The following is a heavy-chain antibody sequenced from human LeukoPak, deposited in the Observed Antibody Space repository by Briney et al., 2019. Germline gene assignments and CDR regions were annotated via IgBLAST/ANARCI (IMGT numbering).Heavy chain of an antibody. J-gene: IGHJ4*02. D-gene: IGHD2-15*01. V-gene: IGHV3-30-3*01. CDR1: RFSFNSYA. CDR2: ISYDGTIK. CDR3: ARDLSTYYCIDY. Sequence: GGSLRLSCAAPRFSFNSYAFHWVRQAPGKGLEWVAFISYDGTIKYYADSVKGRFTISRDNSKNTLYLQMNSLRTEDTAVYYCARDLSTYYCIDYWGQGTLVTVSS.